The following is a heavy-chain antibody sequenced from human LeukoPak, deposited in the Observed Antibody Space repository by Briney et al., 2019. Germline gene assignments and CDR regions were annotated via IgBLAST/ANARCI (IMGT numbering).Heavy chain of an antibody. CDR2: IRYDGSNK. Sequence: PGGSLRLSCAASGFTFTSYGTHWVRQAPGKGLEWVAFIRYDGSNKYYADSVKGRFTISRDNSKNTLYLQMNSLRAEDTAVYYCAKDALLRGGYAHLDYWGQGTLVTVSS. CDR3: AKDALLRGGYAHLDY. J-gene: IGHJ4*02. V-gene: IGHV3-30*02. CDR1: GFTFTSYG. D-gene: IGHD5-12*01.